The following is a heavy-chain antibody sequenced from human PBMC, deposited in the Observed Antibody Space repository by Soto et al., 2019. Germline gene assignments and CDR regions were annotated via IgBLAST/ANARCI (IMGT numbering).Heavy chain of an antibody. D-gene: IGHD1-7*01. Sequence: QVQLVQSGAEVKKPGASVKVSCKASGYTFTSYGISWVRQAPGQGLEWMGRISGYNGNTNYAQKLQGRVTMTTDTSTSTAYMELRSLRSDDTSVYYCARDRGYNWNYGWFDPWGQGTRVTVSS. CDR2: ISGYNGNT. J-gene: IGHJ5*02. CDR3: ARDRGYNWNYGWFDP. CDR1: GYTFTSYG. V-gene: IGHV1-18*01.